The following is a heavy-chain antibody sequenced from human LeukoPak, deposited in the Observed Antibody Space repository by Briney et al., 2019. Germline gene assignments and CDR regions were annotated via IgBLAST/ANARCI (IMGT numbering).Heavy chain of an antibody. D-gene: IGHD6-13*01. CDR1: GGPISIYY. J-gene: IGHJ5*02. V-gene: IGHV4-59*08. Sequence: SETLSLTCTLSGGPISIYYWSWIRQPPGKGLEWIGYIYYSGSTNYNPSLKSRVTISVDTSKDNFSLKLSSVTSPDTALYYCARQTAAAGFNWFEPLGQGTLVTVSS. CDR3: ARQTAAAGFNWFEP. CDR2: IYYSGST.